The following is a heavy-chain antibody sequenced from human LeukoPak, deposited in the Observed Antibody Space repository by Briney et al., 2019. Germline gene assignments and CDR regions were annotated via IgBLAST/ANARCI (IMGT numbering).Heavy chain of an antibody. V-gene: IGHV3-7*01. Sequence: GGSLRLSCAASGFTFSSYWMSWVRQAPGKGLEWVANIKQDGSEKYYVDSVKGRFTISRDNAKNSLYLQMNSLRAEDTAVYYCARTIRGSYYYMDVWGKGTTVTVSS. CDR2: IKQDGSEK. CDR1: GFTFSSYW. CDR3: ARTIRGSYYYMDV. J-gene: IGHJ6*03.